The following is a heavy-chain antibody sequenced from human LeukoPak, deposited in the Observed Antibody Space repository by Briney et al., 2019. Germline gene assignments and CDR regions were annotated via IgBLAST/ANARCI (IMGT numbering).Heavy chain of an antibody. CDR2: IKQDGSEK. CDR1: GFTCSSYW. D-gene: IGHD2-21*02. V-gene: IGHV3-7*01. Sequence: GGSLRLSCAASGFTCSSYWMSWVRQAPGKGLEWVANIKQDGSEKYYVDSVKGRFTISRDNAKNSLYLQMNSLRAEDTAVYYCAREGDNGYFDYWGQGTLVTVSS. CDR3: AREGDNGYFDY. J-gene: IGHJ4*02.